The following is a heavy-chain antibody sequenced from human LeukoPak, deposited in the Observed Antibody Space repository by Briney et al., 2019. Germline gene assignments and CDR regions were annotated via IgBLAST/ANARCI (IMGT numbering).Heavy chain of an antibody. V-gene: IGHV3-23*01. CDR1: GFTFSSSA. D-gene: IGHD2-15*01. J-gene: IGHJ4*02. Sequence: GGSLRLSCAASGFTFSSSAMSWVRQAPGKGLEWVSAISINGGYTYYADSVQGRFTISRDNSKSTLCLQMNSLRAEDTAVYYCAKQLGYCSDGSCYFPYWGQGTLVTVSS. CDR2: ISINGGYT. CDR3: AKQLGYCSDGSCYFPY.